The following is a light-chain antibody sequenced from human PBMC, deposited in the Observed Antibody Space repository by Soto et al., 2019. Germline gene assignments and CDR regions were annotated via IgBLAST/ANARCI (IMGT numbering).Light chain of an antibody. Sequence: DIQMTQSPSSLSASVGDRVAITCRAGQGITDYLNWYQQKAGKAPKLQISSASRLQSGVPSRFSGYRSGTDFTLTINSLQPEDFATYYCQQTYSAPPTFGQGTKLE. V-gene: IGKV1-39*01. CDR2: SAS. J-gene: IGKJ2*01. CDR3: QQTYSAPPT. CDR1: QGITDY.